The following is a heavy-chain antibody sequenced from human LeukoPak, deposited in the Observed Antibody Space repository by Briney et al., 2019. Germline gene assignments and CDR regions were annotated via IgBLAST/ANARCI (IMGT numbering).Heavy chain of an antibody. CDR2: ISSTSTTI. D-gene: IGHD5-12*01. CDR3: GTWGIVAALDR. CDR1: GFTFSDYT. Sequence: GGSLRLSCAASGFTFSDYTMNWVRQAPGKGLEWVSYISSTSTTIYYADSVKGRFTISRDNAKNSLYLQMSSLRAEDTAVYYCGTWGIVAALDRWGQGTLVTVSS. V-gene: IGHV3-48*04. J-gene: IGHJ5*02.